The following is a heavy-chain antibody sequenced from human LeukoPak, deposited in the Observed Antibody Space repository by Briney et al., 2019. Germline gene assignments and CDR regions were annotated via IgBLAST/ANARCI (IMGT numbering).Heavy chain of an antibody. V-gene: IGHV3-43*01. D-gene: IGHD2/OR15-2a*01. CDR3: AKEGVRTTPFPYYYYYMDV. CDR1: GFTFDDYP. CDR2: ISWDGGST. Sequence: PGGSLTLSCAASGFTFDDYPMHWARQAPGKGLEWVSLISWDGGSTYYADSVKGRFTISRDNSKNSLYLQMNSLRTEDTALYYCAKEGVRTTPFPYYYYYMDVWGKGTTVTVSS. J-gene: IGHJ6*03.